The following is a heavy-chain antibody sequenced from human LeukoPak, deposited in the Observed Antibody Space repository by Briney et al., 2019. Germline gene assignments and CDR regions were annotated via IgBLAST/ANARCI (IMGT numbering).Heavy chain of an antibody. J-gene: IGHJ5*02. CDR2: IHSSGNT. Sequence: ASETLSLTCAVYGGSFSGYYWSWIRQHPGKGLEWIGYIHSSGNTYYNPSLRSRLTISRDTSQNQFSLKLTSLTAADTAVYYCARGVPESRGWFNWFDPWGQGTLLTVSS. CDR3: ARGVPESRGWFNWFDP. CDR1: GGSFSGYY. V-gene: IGHV4-31*11. D-gene: IGHD6-19*01.